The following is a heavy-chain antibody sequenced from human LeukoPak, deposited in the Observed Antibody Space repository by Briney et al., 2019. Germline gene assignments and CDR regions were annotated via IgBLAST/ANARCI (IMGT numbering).Heavy chain of an antibody. D-gene: IGHD6-19*01. Sequence: GGSLRLSCAASGFTFSDYYMSWIRQAPGKGLEWISYIRSSGSTICYADSVKGRFTISRDNARNSLYLQMNSLRAEDTAIYYCARGNSAWYHFDYWGQGTLVTVSS. CDR3: ARGNSAWYHFDY. J-gene: IGHJ4*02. V-gene: IGHV3-11*04. CDR1: GFTFSDYY. CDR2: IRSSGSTI.